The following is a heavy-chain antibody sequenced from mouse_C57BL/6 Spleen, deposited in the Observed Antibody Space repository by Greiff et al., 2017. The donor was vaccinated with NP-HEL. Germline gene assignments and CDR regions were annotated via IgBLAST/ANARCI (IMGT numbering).Heavy chain of an antibody. Sequence: VQLQQSGPELVKPGASVKISCKASGYTFTDYYMNWVKQSHGKSLEWIGDINPNNGGTSYNQKFKGKATLTVDKSSSTAYMELRSLTSEDSAVYYCAYYSNYVDYAMDYWGQGTSVTVSS. CDR3: AYYSNYVDYAMDY. V-gene: IGHV1-26*01. J-gene: IGHJ4*01. D-gene: IGHD2-5*01. CDR2: INPNNGGT. CDR1: GYTFTDYY.